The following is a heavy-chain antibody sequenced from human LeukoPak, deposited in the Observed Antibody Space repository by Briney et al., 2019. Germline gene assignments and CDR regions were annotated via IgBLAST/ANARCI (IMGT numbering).Heavy chain of an antibody. J-gene: IGHJ4*02. Sequence: PSETLSLTCTVSGGSISSGSYYWSWIRQPAGKGLEWIGRIYTSGSTNYNPSLKSRVTISVDTSKNQFSLKLSSVTAADTAVYYCATSAYYYDSSGYYQLENFDYWGQGTLVTVSS. CDR3: ATSAYYYDSSGYYQLENFDY. CDR2: IYTSGST. CDR1: GGSISSGSYY. D-gene: IGHD3-22*01. V-gene: IGHV4-61*02.